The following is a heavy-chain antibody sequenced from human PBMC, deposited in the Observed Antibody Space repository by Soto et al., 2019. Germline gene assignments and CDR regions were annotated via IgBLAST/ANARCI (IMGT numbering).Heavy chain of an antibody. J-gene: IGHJ6*02. Sequence: SETLSLTCAVYGGSFSGYYWSWIRQPPGKGLEWIGEINHSGSTNYNPSLKSRVTISVDTSKNQFSLKLSSVAAADTAVYYCARGRKRVRGATRDYYYGMDVWGQGTTVTVSS. CDR2: INHSGST. CDR1: GGSFSGYY. V-gene: IGHV4-34*01. CDR3: ARGRKRVRGATRDYYYGMDV. D-gene: IGHD3-10*01.